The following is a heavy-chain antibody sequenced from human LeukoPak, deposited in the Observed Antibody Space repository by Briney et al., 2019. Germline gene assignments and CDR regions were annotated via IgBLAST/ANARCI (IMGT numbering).Heavy chain of an antibody. Sequence: GGSLRLSCAASGFTFSSYSMNWVRQAPGKGLEWVSSISSSSSYIYYVDSVKGRFTISKDNAKNSLYLQMNSLRAEDTAVYYCARDHTVVTPSNDYYYYYMDVWGKGTTVTVSS. CDR2: ISSSSSYI. CDR3: ARDHTVVTPSNDYYYYYMDV. D-gene: IGHD4-23*01. CDR1: GFTFSSYS. J-gene: IGHJ6*03. V-gene: IGHV3-21*01.